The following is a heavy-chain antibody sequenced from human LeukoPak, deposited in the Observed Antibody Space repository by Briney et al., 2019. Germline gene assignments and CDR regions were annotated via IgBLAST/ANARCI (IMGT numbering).Heavy chain of an antibody. CDR1: GASISNSNW. D-gene: IGHD6-19*01. J-gene: IGHJ4*02. CDR2: IYYSGST. Sequence: PSGTLSLTCAVSGASISNSNWWSWVRQPPGKGLEWIGYIYYSGSTNYNPSLKSRVTISVDRSKNQFSLKLSSVTAADTAVYYCASNSGWYDSGAIDHWGQGTLVTVSS. V-gene: IGHV4-4*02. CDR3: ASNSGWYDSGAIDH.